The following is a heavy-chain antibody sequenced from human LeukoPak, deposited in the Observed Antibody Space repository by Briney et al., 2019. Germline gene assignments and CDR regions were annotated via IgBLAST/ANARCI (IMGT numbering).Heavy chain of an antibody. J-gene: IGHJ4*02. CDR2: ISSSSSTI. CDR3: ARDQPRGYPTS. D-gene: IGHD5-12*01. Sequence: PGGSLRLSCAASGFTFSSYSMNWVRQAPGKGLEWVSYISSSSSTIYYADSVKGRFTISRDNAKNSLYLQMNSLRAEDTAVYYCARDQPRGYPTSWGQGTLVTVSS. CDR1: GFTFSSYS. V-gene: IGHV3-48*01.